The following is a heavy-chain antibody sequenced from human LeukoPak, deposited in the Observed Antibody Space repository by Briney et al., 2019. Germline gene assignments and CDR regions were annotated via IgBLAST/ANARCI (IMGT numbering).Heavy chain of an antibody. CDR2: INQGGSHK. CDR1: VFTFSGHW. CDR3: TRDRSRAEDD. Sequence: GGSLRLSCGASVFTFSGHWKSWVRQAPGKGLEWEANINQGGSHKYYLDSVRGRFTISRDNATNLLYLQMNSLRGEDTAVYYCTRDRSRAEDDWGQGTRVTVSS. J-gene: IGHJ4*02. V-gene: IGHV3-7*01. D-gene: IGHD1-14*01.